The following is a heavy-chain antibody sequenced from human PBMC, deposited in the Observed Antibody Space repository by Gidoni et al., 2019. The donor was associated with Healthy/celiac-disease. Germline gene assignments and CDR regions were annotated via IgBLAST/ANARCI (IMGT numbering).Heavy chain of an antibody. CDR2: ISYDESNK. V-gene: IGHV3-30*01. CDR1: GFTFSTYA. J-gene: IGHJ4*02. CDR3: ARDIVAGAGDY. D-gene: IGHD6-19*01. Sequence: QVQLVEPGGGVVQPGRSLRLSCAASGFTFSTYAMHWVRQAPGKGLEWVAVISYDESNKYYAGSVKSRVTISRDNSKNTLYLQMNSLRAEDTAVYYCARDIVAGAGDYWGQGTLVTVSS.